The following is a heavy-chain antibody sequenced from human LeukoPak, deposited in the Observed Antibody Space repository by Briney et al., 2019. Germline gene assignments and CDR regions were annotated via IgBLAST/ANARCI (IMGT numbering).Heavy chain of an antibody. D-gene: IGHD1-26*01. CDR1: GGTFSSYA. CDR2: IIPIFGTA. J-gene: IGHJ4*02. V-gene: IGHV1-69*13. Sequence: ASVKVSCKASGGTFSSYAISWVRQTPGQGLEWMGGIIPIFGTANYAQKFQGRVTITADESTSTAYMELSSLRSEDTAVYYCARDARGGSKDYWGQGTLVTVSS. CDR3: ARDARGGSKDY.